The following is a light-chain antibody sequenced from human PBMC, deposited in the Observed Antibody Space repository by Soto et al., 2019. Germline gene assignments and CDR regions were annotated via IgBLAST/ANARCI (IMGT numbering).Light chain of an antibody. V-gene: IGKV3-11*01. CDR2: DAS. CDR3: QQRSNWIT. J-gene: IGKJ5*01. Sequence: IVLTQSTATLSLSPGERATLSCRASQSVSRYLAWYQQKPGQAPRLLIYDASNRATGIPARFSGSGSGTDFTLTISSLEPEDFAVYYCQQRSNWITFAHRTRLEIK. CDR1: QSVSRY.